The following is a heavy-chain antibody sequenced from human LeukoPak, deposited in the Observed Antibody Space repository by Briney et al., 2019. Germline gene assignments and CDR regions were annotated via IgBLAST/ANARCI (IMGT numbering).Heavy chain of an antibody. CDR2: IIPIFGTA. CDR3: ARDTTYTYYYGSGSYSENWFDP. V-gene: IGHV1-69*05. J-gene: IGHJ5*02. CDR1: GGTFSSYA. Sequence: SVKVSCKASGGTFSSYAISWVRQAPGQGLEWMGGIIPIFGTANYAQKFQGRVTITTDESTSTAYMELSSLRSEDTAVYYCARDTTYTYYYGSGSYSENWFDPWGQGTLATVSS. D-gene: IGHD3-10*01.